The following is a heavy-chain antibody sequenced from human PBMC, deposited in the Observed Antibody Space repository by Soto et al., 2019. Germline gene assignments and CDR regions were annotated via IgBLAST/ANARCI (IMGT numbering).Heavy chain of an antibody. CDR2: IYPGDSDT. J-gene: IGHJ4*02. V-gene: IGHV5-51*01. Sequence: GESLKISCKSSEYSFTSYWIGWVRQMPGKGLGWVGLIYPGDSDTRCSPSFQGQVTISADTSISTAYLQWSSLKASDTAMYYCASRVKYSSAFDYWGQGTLVTVSS. CDR1: EYSFTSYW. CDR3: ASRVKYSSAFDY. D-gene: IGHD6-19*01.